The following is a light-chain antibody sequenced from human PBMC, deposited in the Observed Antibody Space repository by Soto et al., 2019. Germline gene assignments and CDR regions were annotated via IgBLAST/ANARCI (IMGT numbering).Light chain of an antibody. CDR1: DSNIGAGYD. J-gene: IGLJ3*02. Sequence: QSVLTQPPSASGAPGQTVTISCSGSDSNIGAGYDLHWYQQLPGTAPKLLIHSNYLRASGVPDRFSASKSVTSASLAIIGLQADGEADYYCQSYDTSLGDWVFGGGTKLTVL. CDR3: QSYDTSLGDWV. CDR2: SNY. V-gene: IGLV1-40*01.